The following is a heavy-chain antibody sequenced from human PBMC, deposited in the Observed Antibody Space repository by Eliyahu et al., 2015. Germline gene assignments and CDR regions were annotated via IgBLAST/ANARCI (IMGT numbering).Heavy chain of an antibody. CDR3: ARDSSGWYGAIDY. CDR1: GAXXNTYY. Sequence: QVQLQESGPGLVKPSETLSLTCTVSGAXXNTYYWSWXRPPPGKGLEWIGYIYYSGSTNYNPSLKSRATISVDTSKNQFSLKLSSVTAADTAVYYCARDSSGWYGAIDYWGQGTLVTVSS. CDR2: IYYSGST. D-gene: IGHD6-19*01. J-gene: IGHJ4*02. V-gene: IGHV4-59*01.